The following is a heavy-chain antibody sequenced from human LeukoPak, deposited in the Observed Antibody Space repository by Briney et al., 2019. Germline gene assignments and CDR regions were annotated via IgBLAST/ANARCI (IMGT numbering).Heavy chain of an antibody. V-gene: IGHV3-49*03. D-gene: IGHD3-10*01. CDR3: TRTYYGSGFGAFDI. Sequence: GGSLRLSCTASGFTFGDYAMSWSRQAPGKGLEWVGFIRSKAYGGTTEYAASVKGRFTISRDDSKSIAYLQMNSLKTEDTAVYYCTRTYYGSGFGAFDIWGQGTMVTVSS. CDR1: GFTFGDYA. CDR2: IRSKAYGGTT. J-gene: IGHJ3*02.